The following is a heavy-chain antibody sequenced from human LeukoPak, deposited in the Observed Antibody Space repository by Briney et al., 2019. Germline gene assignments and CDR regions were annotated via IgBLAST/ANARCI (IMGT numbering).Heavy chain of an antibody. CDR3: ATFGSYSY. V-gene: IGHV3-23*01. D-gene: IGHD1-26*01. CDR1: GFTFSSYA. J-gene: IGHJ4*02. CDR2: ISGSGGST. Sequence: GGSLRLSCAASGFTFSSYAMSWVRQAPGKGLEWVSAISGSGGSTYYAHSVKGRFTISRDNAKNSLYLQMNSLRDEDTAVYYCATFGSYSYWGQGTLVTVSS.